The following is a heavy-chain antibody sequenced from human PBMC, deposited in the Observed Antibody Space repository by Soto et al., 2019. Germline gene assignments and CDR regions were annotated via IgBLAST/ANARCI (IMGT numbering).Heavy chain of an antibody. CDR2: IIPIFGTA. V-gene: IGHV1-69*13. CDR3: ARDGGWNHYYYYYGMDV. Sequence: SVQVYCKASRGTFSSYASSWVRQANEQGLEWMGGIIPIFGTANYAQKFQGRVTITADESTSTAYMELSSLRSEDTAVYYCARDGGWNHYYYYYGMDVWGQGTTVTVSS. CDR1: RGTFSSYA. J-gene: IGHJ6*02. D-gene: IGHD6-19*01.